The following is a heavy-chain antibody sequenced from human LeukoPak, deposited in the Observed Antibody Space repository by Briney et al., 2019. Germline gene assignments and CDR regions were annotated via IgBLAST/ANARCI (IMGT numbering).Heavy chain of an antibody. Sequence: GGSLRLSCVTSGITFSNTWMSWVRQSPGKGLEWVGRIKSTLEGGTVEYGTPVKGRFTVSRDDSKSTLYLQMNSLKIEDTAVYYCSTYSGSPHYYFAHWGQGTLVTVSS. D-gene: IGHD1-26*01. CDR2: IKSTLEGGTV. CDR3: STYSGSPHYYFAH. J-gene: IGHJ4*02. V-gene: IGHV3-15*01. CDR1: GITFSNTW.